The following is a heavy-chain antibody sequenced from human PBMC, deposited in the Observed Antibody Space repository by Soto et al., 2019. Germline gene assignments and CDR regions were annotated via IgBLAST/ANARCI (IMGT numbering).Heavy chain of an antibody. Sequence: QVQLVQTGAEVKKPGASVKVSCKASGYTFNSYAISWVRQAPGQGLERMGWISAYNGNTNYAQMLQGRVTMPTETSTSTAYMELRSLRSDDSAFYYCAEDLAAGMCYYWGQGALV. CDR1: GYTFNSYA. V-gene: IGHV1-18*01. D-gene: IGHD6-19*01. J-gene: IGHJ4*02. CDR2: ISAYNGNT. CDR3: AEDLAAGMCYY.